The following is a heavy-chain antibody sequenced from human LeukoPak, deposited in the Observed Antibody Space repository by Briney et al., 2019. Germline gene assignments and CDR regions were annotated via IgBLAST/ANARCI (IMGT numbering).Heavy chain of an antibody. CDR2: INPNTGVR. D-gene: IGHD3-9*01. V-gene: IGHV1-2*02. J-gene: IGHJ6*02. Sequence: ASVKVSCKGSGYTFTGFYMLWVRQAPGQGLEWMGWINPNTGVRDYAQKFQGRVSLTRDTSISTAYMELSRLTADDAAIHYCTTSETGVYYGMDVWGQGTTVTVS. CDR1: GYTFTGFY. CDR3: TTSETGVYYGMDV.